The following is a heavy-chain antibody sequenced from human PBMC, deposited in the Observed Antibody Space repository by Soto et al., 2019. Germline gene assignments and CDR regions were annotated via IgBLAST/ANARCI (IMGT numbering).Heavy chain of an antibody. V-gene: IGHV1-2*02. CDR3: ARNYYDSSDRDYLDY. CDR2: INPITGGT. CDR1: GYTFTSNS. Sequence: ASVKVSCKASGYTFTSNSIGWVRQAPGQGLEWMGWINPITGGTNYAPKFQGRVTMTRDTSITTAYMELSRLRSDDTAVYYCARNYYDSSDRDYLDYWGQGTPVTVSS. J-gene: IGHJ4*02. D-gene: IGHD3-22*01.